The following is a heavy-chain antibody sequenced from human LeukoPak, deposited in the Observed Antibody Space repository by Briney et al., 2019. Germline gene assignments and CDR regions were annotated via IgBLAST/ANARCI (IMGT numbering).Heavy chain of an antibody. J-gene: IGHJ3*02. CDR1: GYTFTGYY. CDR3: ARGHPTLVLGGATNPYDAFDI. V-gene: IGHV1-2*02. Sequence: ASVKVSCKASGYTFTGYYMHWVRQAPGQGLEWMGWINPNSGGTNYAQKFQGRVTMTRDTSISTAYMELSSLRSEDTAVYYCARGHPTLVLGGATNPYDAFDIWGQGTMVTVSS. D-gene: IGHD1-26*01. CDR2: INPNSGGT.